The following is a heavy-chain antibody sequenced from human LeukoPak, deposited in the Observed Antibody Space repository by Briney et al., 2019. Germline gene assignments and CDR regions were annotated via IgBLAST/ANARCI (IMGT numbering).Heavy chain of an antibody. CDR3: ARVGLLWEHFDY. CDR1: GYSFTTYW. J-gene: IGHJ4*02. CDR2: IYPGDSES. Sequence: GESLKISCKGSGYSFTTYWIGWVRQMPGKGLEWMGIIYPGDSESRYSPSLQGQVTISVDKSISTAYLQWSSLEASDTAMYYCARVGLLWEHFDYWGQGTLVTVSS. V-gene: IGHV5-51*01. D-gene: IGHD3-10*01.